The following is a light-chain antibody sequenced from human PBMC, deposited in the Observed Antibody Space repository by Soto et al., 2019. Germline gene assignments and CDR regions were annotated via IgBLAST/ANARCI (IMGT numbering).Light chain of an antibody. J-gene: IGLJ2*01. V-gene: IGLV2-14*01. Sequence: QSALTQPASVSGSPGQSITISCSGASSDVGGHDHVSWYQHHPGKAPKLMIYDVTDRPSGVSNRFSGSKSGNTASLTISGLQAEDEGDYYCSSYTSSSTLVLFGGGTKVTVL. CDR1: SSDVGGHDH. CDR3: SSYTSSSTLVL. CDR2: DVT.